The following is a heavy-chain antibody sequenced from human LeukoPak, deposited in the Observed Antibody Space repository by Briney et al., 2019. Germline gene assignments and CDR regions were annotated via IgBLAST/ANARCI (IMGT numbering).Heavy chain of an antibody. CDR1: GFTFSYYY. Sequence: PGGSLRLSCAASGFTFSYYYMGWIRQAPGKGLEWVSYISSSGDVIHYADSVKGRFTISRDNAKNSLYLQMNSLRAEDTAVYYCARAVGYYWGQGTLVTVSS. CDR3: ARAVGYY. D-gene: IGHD2-15*01. CDR2: ISSSGDVI. V-gene: IGHV3-11*04. J-gene: IGHJ4*02.